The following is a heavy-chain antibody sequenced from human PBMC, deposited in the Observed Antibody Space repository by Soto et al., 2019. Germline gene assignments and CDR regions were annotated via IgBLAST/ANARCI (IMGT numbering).Heavy chain of an antibody. CDR1: GRSMSSNY. CDR2: VFYGGT. J-gene: IGHJ4*02. Sequence: KAFVTLSLTCSVSGRSMSSNYWSWIRQSPDKGLEWLGYVFYGGTDYNPSLGGRVSMSVETSKSQFSLKLTSVTVADTAVYYCASYRGALYFESWGPGILVTVSS. V-gene: IGHV4-59*01. D-gene: IGHD3-16*01. CDR3: ASYRGALYFES.